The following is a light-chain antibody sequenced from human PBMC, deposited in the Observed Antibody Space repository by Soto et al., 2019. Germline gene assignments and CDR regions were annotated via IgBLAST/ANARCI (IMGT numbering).Light chain of an antibody. CDR2: GAS. CDR1: QSVSSSY. V-gene: IGKV3-20*01. Sequence: EIVLTQSPGTLSLSPGERATLSCRASQSVSSSYLAWYQQKPGQAPRLLIYGASSRATGIPDRFNGSGSGTDFTLTISRLEPEDFAVYYCQQYGSSLRTFGQGTKLEIK. CDR3: QQYGSSLRT. J-gene: IGKJ2*01.